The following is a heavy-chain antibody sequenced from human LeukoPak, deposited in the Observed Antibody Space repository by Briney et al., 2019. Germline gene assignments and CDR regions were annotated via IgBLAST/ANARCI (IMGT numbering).Heavy chain of an antibody. V-gene: IGHV2-5*02. CDR3: AHRLAAAGRASFDY. CDR1: GFSLSTSGVG. D-gene: IGHD6-13*01. Sequence: SGPTLVKPTQTLTLTCTFSGFSLSTSGVGVGWIRQPPGKALEWLALIYWGDDKRYSPSLKSRLTITKDTSKNQVVLTTTNMDPVDTATYYCAHRLAAAGRASFDYWGQGTLVTVSS. J-gene: IGHJ4*02. CDR2: IYWGDDK.